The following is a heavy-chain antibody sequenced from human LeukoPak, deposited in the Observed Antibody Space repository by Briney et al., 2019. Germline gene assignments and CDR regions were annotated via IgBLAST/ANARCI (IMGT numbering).Heavy chain of an antibody. V-gene: IGHV1-18*01. D-gene: IGHD3-3*01. CDR3: ARGRTKSDAFDL. J-gene: IGHJ3*01. CDR1: GYTFTSYG. Sequence: ASVKVSCKASGYTFTSYGITWVRQAPGQGLKWMGWISTYNDNTDYAQKLQGRVTMTTDTSTTTAYMELGSLTSNDTAVYYCARGRTKSDAFDLWGQGTMVTVSS. CDR2: ISTYNDNT.